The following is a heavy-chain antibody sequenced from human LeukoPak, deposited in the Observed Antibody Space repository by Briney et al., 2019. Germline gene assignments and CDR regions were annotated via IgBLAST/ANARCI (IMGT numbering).Heavy chain of an antibody. CDR2: ISGDGGST. CDR3: AKGGDSSGYYYPFDY. Sequence: GGSLRLSCAASGFTLDDYAMHWVRHAPGKGLEWVSLISGDGGSTYYADSVKGRFTISRDNSKNSLYLQMNSLRTEDTALYYCAKGGDSSGYYYPFDYWGQGTLVTVSS. CDR1: GFTLDDYA. V-gene: IGHV3-43*02. D-gene: IGHD3-22*01. J-gene: IGHJ4*02.